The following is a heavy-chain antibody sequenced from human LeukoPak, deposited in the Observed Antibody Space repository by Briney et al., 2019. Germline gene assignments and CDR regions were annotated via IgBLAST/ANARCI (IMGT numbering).Heavy chain of an antibody. D-gene: IGHD2-15*01. CDR2: IYYSGST. Sequence: SETLSLTCTVSGGSISSYYWSWIRQPPGKGLEWIGYIYYSGSTNYNPSLKSRVTISVDTSKNQFSLKLNSVTAADAAIYYCTRGSRYCSSGSCYGWFDPWGQGTLVTVSS. J-gene: IGHJ5*02. CDR1: GGSISSYY. V-gene: IGHV4-59*01. CDR3: TRGSRYCSSGSCYGWFDP.